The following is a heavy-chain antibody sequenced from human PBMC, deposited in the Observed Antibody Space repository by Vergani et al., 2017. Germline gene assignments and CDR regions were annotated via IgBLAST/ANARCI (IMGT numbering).Heavy chain of an antibody. V-gene: IGHV1-46*03. CDR1: GYTFSYYY. D-gene: IGHD3-9*01. Sequence: QVQVVHSGAEVKKSGASVKVSCKTSGYTFSYYYMHWVRQAPGQGLEWMGIINPSGGHTNYAQEFQGRVTMTRDTSTSTVYMELSSLRAEETAIYYCARGDYGILTGYRYWGQGTLVTVSA. CDR2: INPSGGHT. CDR3: ARGDYGILTGYRY. J-gene: IGHJ4*02.